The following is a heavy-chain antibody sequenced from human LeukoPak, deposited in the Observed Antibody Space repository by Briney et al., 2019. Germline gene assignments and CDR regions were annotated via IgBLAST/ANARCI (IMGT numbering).Heavy chain of an antibody. D-gene: IGHD6-13*01. CDR1: GFTFSGYA. CDR3: AKDRSSTWTKYYFDY. V-gene: IGHV3-23*01. CDR2: ISGSAGST. J-gene: IGHJ4*02. Sequence: GGSLRLSCAASGFTFSGYAMGWVPQAPGKGLGWVSAISGSAGSTYYADSVKGRFTISRDNSKNMLYMHMNSLRAEDTAVYYCAKDRSSTWTKYYFDYWGQGTLVTVSS.